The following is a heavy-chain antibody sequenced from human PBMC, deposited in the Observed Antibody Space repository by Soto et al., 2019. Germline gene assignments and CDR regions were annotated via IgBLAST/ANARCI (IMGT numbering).Heavy chain of an antibody. Sequence: EVQLVETGGGLIQPGGSLRLSCAASGFTVSSNYMSWVRQAPGKGLEWVSVIYSGGSTYYADSVKGRFTISRDNSKNTLYLQMNSLRAEDTAEYYCAREEGIAAAGFDQWGQGTLVTVSS. D-gene: IGHD6-13*01. J-gene: IGHJ5*02. CDR2: IYSGGST. CDR3: AREEGIAAAGFDQ. CDR1: GFTVSSNY. V-gene: IGHV3-53*02.